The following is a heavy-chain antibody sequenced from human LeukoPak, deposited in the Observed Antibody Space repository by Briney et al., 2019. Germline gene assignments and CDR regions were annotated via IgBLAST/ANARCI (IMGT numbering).Heavy chain of an antibody. CDR1: GFTFSNYV. Sequence: GGSLRLSCAVSGFTFSNYVMSWVRQAPGKGLEWVANIKTDRSEKYYVDSVKGRFTISRDNSKNTLYLQMNSLSAEDTAVYYCAKDKRGRMVQLDSPYFDYWGQGTLVTASS. V-gene: IGHV3-7*01. J-gene: IGHJ4*02. CDR2: IKTDRSEK. D-gene: IGHD6-6*01. CDR3: AKDKRGRMVQLDSPYFDY.